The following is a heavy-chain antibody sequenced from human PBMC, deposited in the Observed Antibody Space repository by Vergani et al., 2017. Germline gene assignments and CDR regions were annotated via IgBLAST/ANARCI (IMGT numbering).Heavy chain of an antibody. V-gene: IGHV4-59*01. D-gene: IGHD2-2*01. CDR3: SRAHVVVPAATPYYYYYMDV. CDR2: IYYRGST. CDR1: GGSISSYY. J-gene: IGHJ6*03. Sequence: QVQLQESGPGLVKPSETLSLTCTVAGGSISSYYWSWIRQHPGKELEWIGYIYYRGSTNYNHSLKRRVTITVDTSKNQFSLKMSSVTAADTAVYYWSRAHVVVPAATPYYYYYMDVWGKGTTVTVSS.